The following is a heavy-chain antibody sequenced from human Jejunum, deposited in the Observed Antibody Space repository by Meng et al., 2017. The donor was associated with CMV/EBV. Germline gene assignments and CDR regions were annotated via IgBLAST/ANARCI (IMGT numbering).Heavy chain of an antibody. CDR2: ISHSGRN. J-gene: IGHJ5*02. CDR1: GDSISSGDYF. Sequence: GDSISSGDYFWNWIRQSPGKGLEWIGYISHSGRNYYNPSLQSRVTMSVDTSKNHFSLRLSSVTAADTAVYFCARQDSSGYYFKWFDPWGQGTLVTVSS. CDR3: ARQDSSGYYFKWFDP. V-gene: IGHV4-30-4*01. D-gene: IGHD3-22*01.